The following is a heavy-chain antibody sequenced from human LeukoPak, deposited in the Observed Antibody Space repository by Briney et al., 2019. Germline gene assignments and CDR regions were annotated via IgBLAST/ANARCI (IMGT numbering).Heavy chain of an antibody. V-gene: IGHV4-59*01. Sequence: PSETLSLTCTVPGGSISSYYWSWIRQPPGKGLEWVGYIYYSGSTNYNPSLKSRVTISVDTSKNQFSLKLSSVTAADTAVYYCARVDDYGDYFFDYWGQGTLVTVSS. J-gene: IGHJ4*02. D-gene: IGHD4-17*01. CDR1: GGSISSYY. CDR3: ARVDDYGDYFFDY. CDR2: IYYSGST.